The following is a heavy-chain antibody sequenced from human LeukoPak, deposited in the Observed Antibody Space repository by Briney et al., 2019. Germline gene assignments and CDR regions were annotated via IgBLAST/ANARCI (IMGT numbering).Heavy chain of an antibody. D-gene: IGHD2-2*01. CDR2: INPNSGNT. J-gene: IGHJ4*02. V-gene: IGHV1-2*02. CDR3: ARDCSSSSCYD. Sequence: ASVKVSCKASGYSFTDFYIHWVRQAPGQGLEWMGWINPNSGNTDYAQKFQGRVTMTRDTSISSAYMELSRLRSDDTAVYYCARDCSSSSCYDWGQGTLVTVSS. CDR1: GYSFTDFY.